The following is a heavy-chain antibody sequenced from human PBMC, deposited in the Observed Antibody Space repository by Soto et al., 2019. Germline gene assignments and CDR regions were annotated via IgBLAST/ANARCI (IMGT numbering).Heavy chain of an antibody. CDR3: ARGSCSGGSCYSVWFDP. CDR2: MNPNSGNT. V-gene: IGHV1-8*01. J-gene: IGHJ5*02. CDR1: GYTFTSYD. Sequence: GASVKVSCKASGYTFTSYDINWVRQVTGQGLEWMGWMNPNSGNTGYAQKFQGRVTMTRNTSISTAYMELSSLRSEDTAVYYCARGSCSGGSCYSVWFDPWGQGTLVTVSS. D-gene: IGHD2-15*01.